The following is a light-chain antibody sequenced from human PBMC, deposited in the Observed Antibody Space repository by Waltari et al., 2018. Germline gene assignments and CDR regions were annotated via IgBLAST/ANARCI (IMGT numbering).Light chain of an antibody. Sequence: QSALTQPASVSGTPGQSITISCRGTTSDVGSYDLFPWYQQPPGEAPKLLICEVFKRPPDTSSRFSGAKSGSTASLTISGLQPEDEADYYCASWDDSLNGHWVFGGGTKVTVL. CDR3: ASWDDSLNGHWV. J-gene: IGLJ3*02. V-gene: IGLV2-23*02. CDR1: TSDVGSYDL. CDR2: EVF.